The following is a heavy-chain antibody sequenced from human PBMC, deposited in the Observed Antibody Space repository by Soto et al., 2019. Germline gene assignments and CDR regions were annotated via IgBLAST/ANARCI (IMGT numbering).Heavy chain of an antibody. J-gene: IGHJ4*02. CDR2: INAGNGNT. Sequence: ASVKVSCKASGYTFTNYAMHWVRQAPGQRLEWMGWINAGNGNTKYSQKFQGRVTFTRDTSANTAYMELSSLISEDTAVYYCARPKDYDDCLDLWGQGTLVTLSS. CDR3: ARPKDYDDCLDL. D-gene: IGHD3-22*01. CDR1: GYTFTNYA. V-gene: IGHV1-3*01.